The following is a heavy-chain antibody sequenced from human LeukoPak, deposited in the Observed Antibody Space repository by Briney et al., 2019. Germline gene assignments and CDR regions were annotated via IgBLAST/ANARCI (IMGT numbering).Heavy chain of an antibody. CDR2: IKPDGSEK. Sequence: GGSLRLSCAASGFTFSSYWMSWVRQAPGKGLEWVANIKPDGSEKYYVDSVKGRFTISRDNAKNSLYLQMNSLRAEDTAVYYCARDRGTVTTLRSYWGQGTLVTVSS. CDR3: ARDRGTVTTLRSY. D-gene: IGHD4-17*01. V-gene: IGHV3-7*01. J-gene: IGHJ4*02. CDR1: GFTFSSYW.